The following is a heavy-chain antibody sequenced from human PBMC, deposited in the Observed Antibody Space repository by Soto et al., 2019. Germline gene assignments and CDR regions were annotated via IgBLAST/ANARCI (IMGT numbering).Heavy chain of an antibody. Sequence: ASVKVSCKASGCTFTSYAMHWVRQAPGQRLEWMGWVNAGNGNTKYSQKFQGRVTITRDTSASTAYMELSSLRSEDTAVYYCARDLGGLYDYVWGSYRYSGYFDYWGQGTLVTVSS. CDR1: GCTFTSYA. D-gene: IGHD3-16*02. V-gene: IGHV1-3*01. CDR2: VNAGNGNT. J-gene: IGHJ4*02. CDR3: ARDLGGLYDYVWGSYRYSGYFDY.